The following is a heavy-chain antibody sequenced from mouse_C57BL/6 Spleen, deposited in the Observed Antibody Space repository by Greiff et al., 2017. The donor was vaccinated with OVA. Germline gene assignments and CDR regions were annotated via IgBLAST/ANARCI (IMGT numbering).Heavy chain of an antibody. J-gene: IGHJ3*01. CDR3: EREDRQIDDGFPAWFAY. CDR1: GYAFTNYL. V-gene: IGHV1-54*01. CDR2: ITPGSGGT. Sequence: QVQLQQSGAELVRPGTSVKVSCKASGYAFTNYLIEWVKQRPGQGLDWIGVITPGSGGTHYNEKFKGKATLTADKSSSTAYMQLSRLTDEDSAVYFWEREDRQIDDGFPAWFAYWGQGTMVTVSA. D-gene: IGHD2-3*01.